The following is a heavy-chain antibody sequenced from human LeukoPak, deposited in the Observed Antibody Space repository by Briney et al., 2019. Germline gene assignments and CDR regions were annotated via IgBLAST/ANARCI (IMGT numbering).Heavy chain of an antibody. CDR1: GFTFSSYS. J-gene: IGHJ3*02. D-gene: IGHD6-6*01. Sequence: PGGSLRLSCAASGFTFSSYSMNWVRQAPGKGLEWVSSISSSSSYIYYADSVRGRFTISRDNAKNSLYLQMNSLRAEDTAVYYCARSPEDIEYSSRTYAFDIWGQGTMVTVSS. V-gene: IGHV3-21*04. CDR2: ISSSSSYI. CDR3: ARSPEDIEYSSRTYAFDI.